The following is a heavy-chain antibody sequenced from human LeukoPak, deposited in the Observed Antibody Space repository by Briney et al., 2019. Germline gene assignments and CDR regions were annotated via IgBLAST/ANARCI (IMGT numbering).Heavy chain of an antibody. Sequence: AAVNVSCKASGYTFTDFGVSWGRQGPGQGLEWVGWISAYNGNANYVQKFQSRVTMTTDISTSTPCMELRSVRADGTAVYYCARGLFPSYYYGSGSYSNARGLVDYWGQGTLVTVSS. J-gene: IGHJ4*02. CDR3: ARGLFPSYYYGSGSYSNARGLVDY. V-gene: IGHV1-18*01. CDR1: GYTFTDFG. CDR2: ISAYNGNA. D-gene: IGHD3-10*01.